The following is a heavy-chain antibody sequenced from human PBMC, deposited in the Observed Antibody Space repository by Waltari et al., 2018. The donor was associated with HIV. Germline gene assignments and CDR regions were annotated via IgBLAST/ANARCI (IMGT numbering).Heavy chain of an antibody. Sequence: EVRRLESGGGLVQREGCLRLSCAASGFTFSRYAMSWVRQAPGNGLEWVSAISGSGGSTYYADSVKGRFTISRDNSKNTLYLQMNSLRAEDTAVYYCAKDLSGYGDYVFDYWGQGTLVTVSS. CDR2: ISGSGGST. V-gene: IGHV3-23*01. D-gene: IGHD3-16*01. CDR3: AKDLSGYGDYVFDY. CDR1: GFTFSRYA. J-gene: IGHJ4*02.